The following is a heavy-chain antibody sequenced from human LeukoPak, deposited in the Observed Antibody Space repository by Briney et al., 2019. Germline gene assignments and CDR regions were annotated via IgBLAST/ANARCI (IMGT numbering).Heavy chain of an antibody. CDR3: ATEAYYHFDY. V-gene: IGHV3-53*01. D-gene: IGHD3-10*01. J-gene: IGHJ4*02. CDR1: GFTVSSNY. CDR2: IYSGGST. Sequence: GGSLRLSCAASGFTVSSNYMSWVRQAPGKGLEWVSVIYSGGSTYYADSVKGRFTISRDNSKSTLYIQMNSLRAEDTALYYCATEAYYHFDYWGQGTLVTVSS.